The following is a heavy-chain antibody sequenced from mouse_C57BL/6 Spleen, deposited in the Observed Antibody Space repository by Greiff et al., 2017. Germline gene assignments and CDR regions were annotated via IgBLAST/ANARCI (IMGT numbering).Heavy chain of an antibody. Sequence: VQLQQSGTVLARPGASVKMSCKTSGYTFTSYWMHWVKQRPGQGLEWIGAIYPGNSDTSYNQKFKGKAKLTAVTSASTAYMELSSLTNEDSAVYYCTRDYYGSRGWYFDVWGTGTTVTVSS. V-gene: IGHV1-5*01. CDR1: GYTFTSYW. J-gene: IGHJ1*03. D-gene: IGHD1-1*01. CDR2: IYPGNSDT. CDR3: TRDYYGSRGWYFDV.